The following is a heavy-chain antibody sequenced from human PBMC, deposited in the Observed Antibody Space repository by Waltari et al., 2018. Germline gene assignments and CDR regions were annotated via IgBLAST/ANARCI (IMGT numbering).Heavy chain of an antibody. J-gene: IGHJ4*02. CDR1: GFTFSSYS. CDR2: ISSSSSYR. D-gene: IGHD2-15*01. V-gene: IGHV3-21*01. Sequence: EVQLVESGGGLVKPGGSLRLSCAASGFTFSSYSMNWVRQAPGKGLEWVSSISSSSSYRYYADSVKGRFTISRDNAKISLYLQMNSLRAEDTAVYYCASMVVADYWGQGTLVTVSS. CDR3: ASMVVADY.